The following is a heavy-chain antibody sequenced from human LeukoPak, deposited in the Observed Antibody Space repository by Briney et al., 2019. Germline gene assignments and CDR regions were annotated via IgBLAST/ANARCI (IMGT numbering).Heavy chain of an antibody. J-gene: IGHJ4*02. CDR2: INTNTGNP. CDR1: DKPLPTIA. D-gene: IGHD3-10*01. V-gene: IGHV7-4-1*02. Sequence: APWKGPSKAFDKPLPTIALIWGDKAPGKGLRGWGWINTNTGNPTYAQGFTGRFVFSLDTSVSTAYLQISSLKAGDTAVYYCARARSAYYGSGTQQWGQGTLVTVSS. CDR3: ARARSAYYGSGTQQ.